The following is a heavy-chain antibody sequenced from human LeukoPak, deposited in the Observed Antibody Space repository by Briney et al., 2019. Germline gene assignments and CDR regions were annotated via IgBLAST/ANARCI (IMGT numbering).Heavy chain of an antibody. J-gene: IGHJ3*02. CDR2: IYHSGST. V-gene: IGHV4-38-2*02. CDR3: ARDRHYYDSIGYQGAFDI. CDR1: GYSISSGYY. D-gene: IGHD3-22*01. Sequence: PSETLSLTCTVSGYSISSGYYWGWIRQPPGKGLEWIGSIYHSGSTYYNPSLKSRVTISVDTSKNQFSLKLSSVTAADTAVYYCARDRHYYDSIGYQGAFDIWGQGTMVTVSS.